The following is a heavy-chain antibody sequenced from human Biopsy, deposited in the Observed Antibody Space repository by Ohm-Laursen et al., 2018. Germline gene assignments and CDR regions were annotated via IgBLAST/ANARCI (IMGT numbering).Heavy chain of an antibody. Sequence: SLRLSCTASGFNFSTYGMSWVRQVAGKGLERVSGTSISGTFTHYADSVRGRFTMSRDNSKNTLYLQMNSLKAEDTAVYYCAKDQLSSTWSNDAFDMWGQGTVVTVSS. D-gene: IGHD6-13*01. CDR1: GFNFSTYG. CDR2: TSISGTFT. J-gene: IGHJ3*02. V-gene: IGHV3-23*05. CDR3: AKDQLSSTWSNDAFDM.